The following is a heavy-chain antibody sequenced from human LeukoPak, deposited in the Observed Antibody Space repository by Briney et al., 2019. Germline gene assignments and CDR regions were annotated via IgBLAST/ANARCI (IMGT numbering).Heavy chain of an antibody. Sequence: ASVKVSCKASGYTFTSYDINWVRQATGQRLEWMGWMNPNSGNTGYAQKFQGRVTITRNTSISTAYMELSSLRSEDTAVYYCARDVLHRIHYDSSAYYPGSSYWGQGTLVTVSS. J-gene: IGHJ4*02. D-gene: IGHD3-22*01. V-gene: IGHV1-8*03. CDR3: ARDVLHRIHYDSSAYYPGSSY. CDR2: MNPNSGNT. CDR1: GYTFTSYD.